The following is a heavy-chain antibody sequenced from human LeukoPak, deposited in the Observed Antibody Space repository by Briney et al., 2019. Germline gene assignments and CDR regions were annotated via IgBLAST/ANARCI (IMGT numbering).Heavy chain of an antibody. D-gene: IGHD4-17*01. V-gene: IGHV4-38-2*02. Sequence: PSETLSLTCTVSGYSISSGYYWGWIRQPPGKGLEWIGSIYHSGSTYYNPSLKSRVTISVDTSKNQFSLKLSSVTDADTAVYYCAREMIHDYAKGSDYWVQGTLVTVSS. CDR3: AREMIHDYAKGSDY. CDR2: IYHSGST. J-gene: IGHJ4*02. CDR1: GYSISSGYY.